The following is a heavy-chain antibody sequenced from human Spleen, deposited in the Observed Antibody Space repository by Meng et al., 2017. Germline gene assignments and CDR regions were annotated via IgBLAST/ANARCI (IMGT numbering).Heavy chain of an antibody. D-gene: IGHD3-10*01. CDR2: IYHSGST. CDR3: ARGKVSMVRGVLNWFDP. Sequence: QLAGAGPCVGKPSGTLSLTCAVSGGSISSNNWWSWVRQPPGKGLEWIGEIYHSGSTNYNPSLKSRVTMSVDKSKNQFSLKLSSVTAADTAVYYCARGKVSMVRGVLNWFDPWGQGTLVTVSS. J-gene: IGHJ5*02. CDR1: GGSISSNNW. V-gene: IGHV4-4*02.